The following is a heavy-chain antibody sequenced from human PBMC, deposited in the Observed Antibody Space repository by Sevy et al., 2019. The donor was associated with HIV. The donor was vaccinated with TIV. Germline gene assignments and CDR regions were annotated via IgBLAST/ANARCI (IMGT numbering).Heavy chain of an antibody. J-gene: IGHJ4*02. CDR3: ATARGYYDSAPFDY. CDR2: IKSKIDGEKT. D-gene: IGHD3-3*01. CDR1: GLTFNNAW. V-gene: IGHV3-15*01. Sequence: GSLRLSCAVSGLTFNNAWMNWVRQAPGTGLQWVGLIKSKIDGEKTDYAEPVKGRFTISRDDSKNTLFLQMNSLKIEDTAVYYCATARGYYDSAPFDYWGPGTLVTVSS.